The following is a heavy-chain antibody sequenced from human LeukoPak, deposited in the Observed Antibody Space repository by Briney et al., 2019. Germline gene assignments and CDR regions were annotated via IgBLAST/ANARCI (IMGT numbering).Heavy chain of an antibody. J-gene: IGHJ4*02. CDR3: AKSGFYGDFVFDY. V-gene: IGHV3-23*01. CDR2: ISGSGGST. Sequence: PGGSLRLSRAASGFTFSSYSMNWVRQAPGKGLEWVSAISGSGGSTYYADSVKGRFTISRDNSKNTLYLQMNSLRAEDTAVYYCAKSGFYGDFVFDYWGQGTLVTVSS. CDR1: GFTFSSYS. D-gene: IGHD4-17*01.